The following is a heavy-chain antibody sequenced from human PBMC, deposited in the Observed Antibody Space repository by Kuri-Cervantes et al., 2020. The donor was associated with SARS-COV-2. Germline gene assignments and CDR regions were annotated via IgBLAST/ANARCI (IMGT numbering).Heavy chain of an antibody. CDR1: GGSFSGYY. D-gene: IGHD6-6*01. Sequence: GSLRLSCAVYGGSFSGYYWSWIRQPPGKGLEWIGYIYYSGSTNYNPSLKSRVTISVDTSKNQFSLKLSSVTAADTAVYYCARLSSIAAPTDYWGQGTLVTVSS. J-gene: IGHJ4*02. CDR2: IYYSGST. CDR3: ARLSSIAAPTDY. V-gene: IGHV4-59*08.